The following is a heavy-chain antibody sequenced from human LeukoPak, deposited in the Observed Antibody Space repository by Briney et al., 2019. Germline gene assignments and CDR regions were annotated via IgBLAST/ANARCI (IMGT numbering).Heavy chain of an antibody. CDR1: GFTFTDYS. Sequence: PGGSLRLSCAASGFTFTDYSMHWVRQVPGKGLEWVSTINWNGRAVGYADSVGGRFTISRDNAKNSVFLQMNSLRGEDTAFYYCAKDRGYSNNVIFHYWGPGTLVTVSS. D-gene: IGHD5-12*01. V-gene: IGHV3-9*01. J-gene: IGHJ4*02. CDR2: INWNGRAV. CDR3: AKDRGYSNNVIFHY.